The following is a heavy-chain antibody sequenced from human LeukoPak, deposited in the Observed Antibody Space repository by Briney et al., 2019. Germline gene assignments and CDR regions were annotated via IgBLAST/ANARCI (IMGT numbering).Heavy chain of an antibody. CDR3: ANGRGYCSSTSCSGNDYFGY. J-gene: IGHJ4*02. D-gene: IGHD2-2*01. CDR2: INPNSGGT. Sequence: GASVKVSCKASGYTFTGYYMHWVRQAPGQGLEWMGWINPNSGGTNYAQKFQGRVTMTRDTSISTAYMELSRLRSDDTAVYYCANGRGYCSSTSCSGNDYFGYWGQGTLVTVSS. CDR1: GYTFTGYY. V-gene: IGHV1-2*02.